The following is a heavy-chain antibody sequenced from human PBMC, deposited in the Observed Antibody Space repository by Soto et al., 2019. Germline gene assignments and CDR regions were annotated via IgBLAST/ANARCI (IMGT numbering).Heavy chain of an antibody. D-gene: IGHD3-22*01. CDR3: AKVIYFVSSGYYVLDY. Sequence: PGGSLRLSCAASGFTFSSYAMSWVRQAPGKGLEWVSAISGSGGSTYYADSVKGRFTISRDNSKNTLYLQMNSLRAEDTAVYYCAKVIYFVSSGYYVLDYWGPGTLVTL. J-gene: IGHJ4*02. V-gene: IGHV3-23*01. CDR1: GFTFSSYA. CDR2: ISGSGGST.